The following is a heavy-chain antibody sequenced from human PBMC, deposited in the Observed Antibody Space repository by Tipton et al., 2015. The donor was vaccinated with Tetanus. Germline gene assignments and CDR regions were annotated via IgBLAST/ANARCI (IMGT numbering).Heavy chain of an antibody. Sequence: TLSLTCSIFGGSVSSGSYYWAWIRQPPGKRLEYIGYILYGGGSHYNPSLKSRVTVSADPSQNQFSLKLTSVTAADTAVYYCARIHDFLSIHFDFWGQGTRVAVSS. CDR1: GGSVSSGSYY. D-gene: IGHD3-3*01. V-gene: IGHV4-61*01. CDR2: ILYGGGS. J-gene: IGHJ4*02. CDR3: ARIHDFLSIHFDF.